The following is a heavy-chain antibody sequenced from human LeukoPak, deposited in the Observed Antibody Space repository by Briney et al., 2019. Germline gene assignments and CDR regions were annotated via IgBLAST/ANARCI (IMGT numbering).Heavy chain of an antibody. CDR2: IWYDGSHI. D-gene: IGHD1-7*01. V-gene: IGHV3-33*01. J-gene: IGHJ4*02. CDR1: GFNFNSYG. CDR3: SRGTGTTDY. Sequence: GGSLRLSCATSGFNFNSYGFHWVRQAPGKGLEWVAIIWYDGSHISYAASVKGRFTISRDESKSTVYLQMNGLRVEDTAVYYCSRGTGTTDYWGQGTLVTVSS.